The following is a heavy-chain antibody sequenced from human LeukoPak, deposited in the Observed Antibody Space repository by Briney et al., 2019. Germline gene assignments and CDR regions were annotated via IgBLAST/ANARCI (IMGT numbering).Heavy chain of an antibody. J-gene: IGHJ3*02. Sequence: PSETLSLTCTVSGGSISSSSYYWGWIRQPPGKGLEWIGSIYYSRSTYYNPSLKSRVTISVDTSKNQFSLKLSSVTAADTAVYYCARDPSVVYDAFDIWGQGTMVTVSS. CDR2: IYYSRST. V-gene: IGHV4-39*02. CDR1: GGSISSSSYY. CDR3: ARDPSVVYDAFDI. D-gene: IGHD2-8*02.